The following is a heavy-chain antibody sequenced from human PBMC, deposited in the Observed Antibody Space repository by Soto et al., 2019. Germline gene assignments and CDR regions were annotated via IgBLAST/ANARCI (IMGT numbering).Heavy chain of an antibody. D-gene: IGHD3-9*01. Sequence: QVQLQESGPGLVKPSETLSLTCTVSGGSISSYYWRWIRQPPGRGLEWIGYIYYSGNTNYNPSPKSRGTISVDTAKNQFSLKLSSVTAADTAVYYCARVTYYDILTGYPGFDYWGQGTLVTVSS. V-gene: IGHV4-59*01. J-gene: IGHJ4*02. CDR2: IYYSGNT. CDR3: ARVTYYDILTGYPGFDY. CDR1: GGSISSYY.